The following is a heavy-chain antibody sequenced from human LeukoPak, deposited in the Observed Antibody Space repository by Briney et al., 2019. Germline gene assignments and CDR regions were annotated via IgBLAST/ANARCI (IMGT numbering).Heavy chain of an antibody. CDR2: IYYSGST. J-gene: IGHJ4*02. V-gene: IGHV4-39*01. CDR3: ARFTAAISIDY. Sequence: SETLSLTCTVSGGSISSSSYYWGWIRQPPGKGLEWIGSIYYSGSTYYNPSLKSRVTISVDTSKNQFSLTLSSVTAADTAVYYCARFTAAISIDYWGQGTLVTVSS. D-gene: IGHD2-2*01. CDR1: GGSISSSSYY.